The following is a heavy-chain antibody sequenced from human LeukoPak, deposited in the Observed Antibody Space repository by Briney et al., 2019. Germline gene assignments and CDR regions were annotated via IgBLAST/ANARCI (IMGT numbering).Heavy chain of an antibody. D-gene: IGHD1-26*01. Sequence: PSETLSLTCAVSGYSISSGYYWGWVRQPPGKGLERIGDIYHSGRTYYNPSLKSRVTISVDTSKNQFSLKLSSVTAADTAVYYCARRGVGATDAFDIWGQGTMVTVSS. V-gene: IGHV4-38-2*01. CDR3: ARRGVGATDAFDI. CDR2: IYHSGRT. J-gene: IGHJ3*02. CDR1: GYSISSGYY.